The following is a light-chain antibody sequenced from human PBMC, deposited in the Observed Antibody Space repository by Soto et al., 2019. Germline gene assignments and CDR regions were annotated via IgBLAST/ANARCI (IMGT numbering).Light chain of an antibody. Sequence: QSVLTQPPSVSGAPGQRGTISCTGNNSNLGAGYDVNWYQQLPGAAPKLVIFGNRNRPSVVPERFSGSKSGTSASLAITGLQAEDEADYYCQAYDDSLTAFVFGGGTKVTVL. CDR3: QAYDDSLTAFV. V-gene: IGLV1-40*01. CDR1: NSNLGAGYD. J-gene: IGLJ3*02. CDR2: GNR.